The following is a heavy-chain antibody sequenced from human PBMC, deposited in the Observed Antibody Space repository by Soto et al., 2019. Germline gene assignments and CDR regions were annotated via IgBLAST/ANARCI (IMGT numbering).Heavy chain of an antibody. D-gene: IGHD2-15*01. CDR3: ARDGVGGTPFWGYLDY. CDR2: IRFDGSNI. V-gene: IGHV3-33*01. J-gene: IGHJ4*02. Sequence: QVQLVESGGGVVQPGRSLRLSCAASGSIFRGYGMHWVRQAPGKGLEWVAVIRFDGSNINYADSVMGRFTISRDNSKNSLYLEITSLRVEDTAVYYCARDGVGGTPFWGYLDYWGQGTLVTVSS. CDR1: GSIFRGYG.